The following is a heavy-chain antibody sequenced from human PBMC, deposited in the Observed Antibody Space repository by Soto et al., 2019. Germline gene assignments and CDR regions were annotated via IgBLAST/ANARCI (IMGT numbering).Heavy chain of an antibody. CDR3: VRQYRDSQYYSGLDV. D-gene: IGHD6-6*01. Sequence: PSRGLEWLGRTYYRSHWYNDFAVSVKSRVTIDPDTSKNQFSLQLNSVTPEDTAVYYCVRQYRDSQYYSGLDVWGQGPTVTVSS. V-gene: IGHV6-1*01. CDR2: TYYRSHWYN. J-gene: IGHJ6*02.